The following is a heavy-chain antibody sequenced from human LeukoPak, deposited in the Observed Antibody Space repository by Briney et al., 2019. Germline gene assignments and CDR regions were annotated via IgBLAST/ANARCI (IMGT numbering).Heavy chain of an antibody. D-gene: IGHD2-8*01. CDR1: GFTFSSYS. J-gene: IGHJ4*02. CDR2: ISSSSSTI. Sequence: GGSLRLSCAASGFTFSSYSMNWVRQAPGKGLEWVSYISSSSSTIYYADSVKGRFTISRDNSNNSLYLQINSLRDEDTAFFFCARGSGEDIVLMVYAIRGSYFDYWGQGTLVTVSS. V-gene: IGHV3-48*02. CDR3: ARGSGEDIVLMVYAIRGSYFDY.